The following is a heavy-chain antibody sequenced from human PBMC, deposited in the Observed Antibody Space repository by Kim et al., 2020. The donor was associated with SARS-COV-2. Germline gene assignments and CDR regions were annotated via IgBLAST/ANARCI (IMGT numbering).Heavy chain of an antibody. CDR3: ARNGGPYYYYYGMDV. J-gene: IGHJ6*02. Sequence: PSVKSRVTISVDTSKNQFSLKLGSVTAAASAVYYCARNGGPYYYYYGMDVWGQGTTVTVSS. D-gene: IGHD3-16*01. V-gene: IGHV4-39*07.